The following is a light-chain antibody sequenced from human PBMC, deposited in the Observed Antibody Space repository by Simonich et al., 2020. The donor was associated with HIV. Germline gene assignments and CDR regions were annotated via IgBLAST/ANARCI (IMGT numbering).Light chain of an antibody. Sequence: DIQMTQSPSTLSASVGDRVTITCRASQSISSWLAWYQQKPGKAPKLLIYKASNLETGVXSXXXGSXXGTXFTLXISSLQPDDFATYYCQQYNSYSWTFGQGTKVEIK. V-gene: IGKV1-5*03. J-gene: IGKJ1*01. CDR3: QQYNSYSWT. CDR1: QSISSW. CDR2: KAS.